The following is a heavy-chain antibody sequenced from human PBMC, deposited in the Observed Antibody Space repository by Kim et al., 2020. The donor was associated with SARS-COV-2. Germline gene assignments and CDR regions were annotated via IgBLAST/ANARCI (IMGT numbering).Heavy chain of an antibody. D-gene: IGHD2-21*01. V-gene: IGHV3-7*01. CDR3: ASHGAYCGGDCYSNIYY. Sequence: GGSLRLSCAVSGFTFSSYWMSWVRQAPGKGLEWVANIKQDGSEKYYVDSVKGRFTISRDNAKNSLYLLMNSLRAEDTAVYYCASHGAYCGGDCYSNIYY. CDR1: GFTFSSYW. J-gene: IGHJ6*01. CDR2: IKQDGSEK.